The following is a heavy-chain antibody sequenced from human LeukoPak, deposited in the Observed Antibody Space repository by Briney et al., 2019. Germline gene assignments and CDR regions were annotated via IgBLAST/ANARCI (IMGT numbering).Heavy chain of an antibody. CDR3: ARGCSSTTCYDHYYFYYMDV. D-gene: IGHD2-2*01. CDR2: IYYSGST. Sequence: PSETLSLTCTVSGGSISSYYWSWIRQPPGKGLEWIGYIYYSGSTNYNPCLKSRLTMSVDTSKNQFSLQLSSVTAADTAVYYCARGCSSTTCYDHYYFYYMDVWGKGTTVTVSS. J-gene: IGHJ6*03. V-gene: IGHV4-59*01. CDR1: GGSISSYY.